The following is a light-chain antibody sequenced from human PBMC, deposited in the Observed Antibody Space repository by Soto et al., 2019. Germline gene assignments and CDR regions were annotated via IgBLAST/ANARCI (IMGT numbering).Light chain of an antibody. V-gene: IGKV3-11*01. Sequence: ETVMTQSPATLSVSPGERATLSCRASQSVSSYLAWYQQKPGQAPRLLIYDASNRATGIPARFSGSGSGTDFTLTISSLEPEDFAVYYCQQRSNWPTFGGGTKVDIK. CDR2: DAS. J-gene: IGKJ4*01. CDR1: QSVSSY. CDR3: QQRSNWPT.